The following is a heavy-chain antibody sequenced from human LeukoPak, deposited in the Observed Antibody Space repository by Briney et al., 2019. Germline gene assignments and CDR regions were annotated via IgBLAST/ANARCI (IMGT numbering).Heavy chain of an antibody. CDR2: INPESGNT. V-gene: IGHV1-46*01. Sequence: GAPVTVSCKASGYTFTSHFMHWVRQAPGQGLEWMGIINPESGNTAYAQKFQGRITMTGDTSTSTVYMELSSLRSEDTAMYYCAKDGNWNNVPGDYYYMDVWGKGTTVAVSS. D-gene: IGHD1/OR15-1a*01. CDR3: AKDGNWNNVPGDYYYMDV. CDR1: GYTFTSHF. J-gene: IGHJ6*03.